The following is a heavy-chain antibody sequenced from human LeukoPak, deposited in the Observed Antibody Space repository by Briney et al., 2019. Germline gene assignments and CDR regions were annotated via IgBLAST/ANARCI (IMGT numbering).Heavy chain of an antibody. J-gene: IGHJ6*03. Sequence: GSSVKVSCKAFGYTFTSYGISWVRQAPGQGLEWMGWISAYNGNTNYAQKLQGRVTMTTDTSTSTAYMELRSLRSDDTAVYYCARVTTVTTAYYYYYMDVWGKGTTVTVS. CDR1: GYTFTSYG. CDR3: ARVTTVTTAYYYYYMDV. V-gene: IGHV1-18*01. CDR2: ISAYNGNT. D-gene: IGHD4-17*01.